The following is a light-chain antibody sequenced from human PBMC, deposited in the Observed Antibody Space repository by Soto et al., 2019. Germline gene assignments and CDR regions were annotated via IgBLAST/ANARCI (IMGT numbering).Light chain of an antibody. CDR1: QIFPSSY. Sequence: EIVLTQSPGTLSLSPGERATLSCRASQIFPSSYLAWYQQTPGQAPRLLIYGASSRATGIPDRFSGSGSGTDFILTISRLEPEDFAVYYCQHYDSSPTLGGGTKVEIK. CDR3: QHYDSSPT. CDR2: GAS. V-gene: IGKV3-20*01. J-gene: IGKJ4*01.